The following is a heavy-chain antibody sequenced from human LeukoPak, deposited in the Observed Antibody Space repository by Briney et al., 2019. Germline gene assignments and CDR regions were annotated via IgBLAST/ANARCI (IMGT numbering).Heavy chain of an antibody. CDR2: ISYDGSKK. CDR1: GFTFSSYG. V-gene: IGHV3-30*03. CDR3: ARGKGYSYGRFDY. Sequence: ARSLRLSCAASGFTFSSYGMHWVSQAPSKGLEWVAVISYDGSKKYYADSVKDRFTISRDNSKNTLYLQMNSLRAEDTAVYYCARGKGYSYGRFDYWGQGTLVTVSS. J-gene: IGHJ4*02. D-gene: IGHD5-18*01.